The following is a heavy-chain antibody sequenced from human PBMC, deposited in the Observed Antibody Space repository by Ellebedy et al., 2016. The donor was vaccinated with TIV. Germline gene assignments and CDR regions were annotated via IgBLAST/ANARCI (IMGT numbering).Heavy chain of an antibody. CDR2: TNSDGSST. Sequence: GESLKISCAASGFRFSSYAMNWVRQAPGKGPVWVSRTNSDGSSTTYADSVKGRFTISRDNAKNTLYLQMNSLRAEDTAVYYCARAGSSGWEAYFDLWGRGTLVTVSS. J-gene: IGHJ2*01. D-gene: IGHD6-19*01. CDR3: ARAGSSGWEAYFDL. CDR1: GFRFSSYA. V-gene: IGHV3-74*01.